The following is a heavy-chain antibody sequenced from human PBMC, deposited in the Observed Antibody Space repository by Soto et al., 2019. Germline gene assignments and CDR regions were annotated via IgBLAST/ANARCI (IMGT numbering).Heavy chain of an antibody. D-gene: IGHD3-22*01. CDR3: ASSRYDSSGYSPNDAFDI. CDR2: IYNSGSS. V-gene: IGHV4-30-4*01. Sequence: SETLSLTCTVSGGSISSGDYYWSWIRQPPGKGLEWIGYIYNSGSSYYNPSLKSRFTISVDMSKNHFSLKLSSVTAADTAVYYCASSRYDSSGYSPNDAFDIWGQGTMVT. J-gene: IGHJ3*02. CDR1: GGSISSGDYY.